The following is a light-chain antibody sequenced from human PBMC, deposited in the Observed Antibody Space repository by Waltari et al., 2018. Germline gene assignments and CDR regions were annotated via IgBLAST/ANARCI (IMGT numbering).Light chain of an antibody. V-gene: IGLV2-11*01. CDR2: DVN. CDR1: SSTVGGYNY. J-gene: IGLJ1*01. CDR3: CSYAGSYTYV. Sequence: QSALAQPRSVSGSPGQSVTISCTGSSSTVGGYNYVSWYQQYPGQAPKLMLYDVNKRPSWVPHRFSGAKSGDTSSLTISGLQAEDDADYYCCSYAGSYTYVFGTGTKVTV.